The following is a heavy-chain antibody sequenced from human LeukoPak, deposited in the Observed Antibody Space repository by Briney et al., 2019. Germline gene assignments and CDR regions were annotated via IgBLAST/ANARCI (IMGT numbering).Heavy chain of an antibody. Sequence: SETLSLTCTVSGGSTSSYYWSWIRQPAGEGLEWIGRIYTSGSTNYNPSLKSRVTMSVDTSKNQFSLKLSSVTAADTAVYYCARDRVVVTSYYFDYWGQGTLVTVSS. CDR1: GGSTSSYY. D-gene: IGHD3-22*01. CDR2: IYTSGST. V-gene: IGHV4-4*07. J-gene: IGHJ4*02. CDR3: ARDRVVVTSYYFDY.